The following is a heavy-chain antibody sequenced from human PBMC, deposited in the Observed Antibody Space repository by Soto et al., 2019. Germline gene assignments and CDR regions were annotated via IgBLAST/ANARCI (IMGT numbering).Heavy chain of an antibody. CDR2: INHSGST. J-gene: IGHJ3*02. CDR1: GGSFSGYY. V-gene: IGHV4-34*01. CDR3: ARAKGDGADAFDI. Sequence: SETLSLTCAVYGGSFSGYYWSWIRQPPGKGLEWIGEINHSGSTNYNPSLKSRVTISVDTSKNQFSLKLSSVTAADTAVYYCARAKGDGADAFDIWGQGTMVTVSS. D-gene: IGHD3-16*01.